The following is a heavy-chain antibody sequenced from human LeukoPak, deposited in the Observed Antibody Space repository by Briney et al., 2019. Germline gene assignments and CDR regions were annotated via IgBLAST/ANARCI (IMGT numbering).Heavy chain of an antibody. CDR1: GFTFSHHA. CDR3: ARESFRALAGYLDY. J-gene: IGHJ4*02. D-gene: IGHD6-19*01. Sequence: PGGSLRLSCAASGFTFSHHAMTWVRQAPGKGLEWVSGIGGSGDTTYYADSEKGRFTISRDNSRNTVYLQMNSLRAEDTAVYFCARESFRALAGYLDYWGQGSLVTVSS. CDR2: IGGSGDTT. V-gene: IGHV3-23*01.